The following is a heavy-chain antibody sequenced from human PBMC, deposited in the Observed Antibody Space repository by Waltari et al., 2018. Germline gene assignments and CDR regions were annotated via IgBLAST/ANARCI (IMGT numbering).Heavy chain of an antibody. Sequence: QVHLKQWGAGLLKPSKTLSLTCDVAGGSFSGYYWHWIRQPPGKWLEWVGEINDEGTAKYKSSLKSRVTISLDMSKSQFSLTLTSVTAADAALYFCARGRATDSPNAFDVWGQGTNVTVSS. D-gene: IGHD2-21*01. CDR2: INDEGTA. CDR3: ARGRATDSPNAFDV. V-gene: IGHV4-34*01. J-gene: IGHJ3*01. CDR1: GGSFSGYY.